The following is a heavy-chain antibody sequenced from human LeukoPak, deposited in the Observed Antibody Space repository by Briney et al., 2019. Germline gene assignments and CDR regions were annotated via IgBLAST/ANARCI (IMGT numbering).Heavy chain of an antibody. CDR1: YDSISSSTYY. J-gene: IGHJ4*02. V-gene: IGHV4-39*01. CDR3: ARHPRVWGSFRD. D-gene: IGHD3-16*02. CDR2: LYYSGYT. Sequence: PSETLSLTCTVSYDSISSSTYYWGWIRQPPGKGLEWIGSLYYSGYTYYNPSLKSRVTISVDMSKNQFSLKVTSVTAADTAVYYCARHPRVWGSFRDWGQGTLVSVSS.